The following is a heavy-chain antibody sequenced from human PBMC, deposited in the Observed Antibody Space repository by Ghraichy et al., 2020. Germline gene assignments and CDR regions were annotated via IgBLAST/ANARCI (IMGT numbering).Heavy chain of an antibody. J-gene: IGHJ4*02. CDR3: ANDYGDY. CDR2: ISGSGGST. Sequence: LSLTCAASGFTLSSYAMSWVREAPGKGMEWVSAISGSGGSTYYADSVKGRFTISRDNSKNTLYLQMNSLIAEDTAVYYCANDYGDYLGQGTLVTFSS. CDR1: GFTLSSYA. D-gene: IGHD4-17*01. V-gene: IGHV3-23*01.